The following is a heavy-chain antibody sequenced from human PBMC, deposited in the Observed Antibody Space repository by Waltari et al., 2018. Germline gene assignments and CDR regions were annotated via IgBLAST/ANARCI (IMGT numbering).Heavy chain of an antibody. J-gene: IGHJ4*02. Sequence: QVQLVQSGAEVKKPGASVKVSCKASGYTFTAYYMHWVRQAPGQGLEWMGWINPNSGDTHYIQKFQGRVTMTRDTSISTAYMELSRLRSDDTAVFYCARGLYQGDYFDYWGQGILVTVSS. D-gene: IGHD2-2*02. V-gene: IGHV1-2*02. CDR1: GYTFTAYY. CDR3: ARGLYQGDYFDY. CDR2: INPNSGDT.